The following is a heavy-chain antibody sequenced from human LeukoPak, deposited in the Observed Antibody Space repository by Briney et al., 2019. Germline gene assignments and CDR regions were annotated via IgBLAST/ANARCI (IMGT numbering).Heavy chain of an antibody. CDR1: GGSFSGYY. CDR2: INHSGST. V-gene: IGHV4-34*01. D-gene: IGHD3-22*01. J-gene: IGHJ4*02. CDR3: ARVTGYMIEDYFGY. Sequence: SETLSLTCAVYGGSFSGYYWSWIRQPPGKGLEWIGEINHSGSTNYNPSLKSRVTISVDTSKNQFSLKLSSVTAADTAVYYCARVTGYMIEDYFGYWGQGTLVTVSS.